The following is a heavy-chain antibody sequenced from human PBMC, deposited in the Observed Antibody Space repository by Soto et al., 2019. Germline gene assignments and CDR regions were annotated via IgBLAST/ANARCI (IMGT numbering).Heavy chain of an antibody. CDR2: INAGNGNT. CDR1: GYTFTSYA. CDR3: ARGDPGNYFYYGMDV. V-gene: IGHV1-3*01. Sequence: ASVKVSCKASGYTFTSYAMHWVRQAPGQRLEWMGWINAGNGNTKYSQKFQGRVTITRDTSASTAYMELSSLRSEDTAVYYCARGDPGNYFYYGMDVWGQGPTVTVSS. J-gene: IGHJ6*02.